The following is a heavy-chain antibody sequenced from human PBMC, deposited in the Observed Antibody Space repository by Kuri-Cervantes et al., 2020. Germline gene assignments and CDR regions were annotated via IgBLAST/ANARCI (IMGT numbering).Heavy chain of an antibody. CDR2: ISAYNGNT. CDR1: GYTFTSYG. CDR3: ARYYDSSGYYPFDY. Sequence: ASVKVSCKASGYTFTSYGISWVRQAPGQGLEWMGWISAYNGNTNYAQKLQGRVTMTTDTSTSTAYMELRSLGSDDTAVYYCARYYDSSGYYPFDYWGQGTLVTVSS. V-gene: IGHV1-18*01. J-gene: IGHJ4*02. D-gene: IGHD3-22*01.